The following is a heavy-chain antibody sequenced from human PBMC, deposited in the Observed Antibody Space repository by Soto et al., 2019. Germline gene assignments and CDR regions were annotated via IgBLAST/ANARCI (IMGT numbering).Heavy chain of an antibody. CDR3: ARLGDYYQAFDY. V-gene: IGHV4-59*08. Sequence: PSETLSLTCTVSGSPISSYYWSWFRQPPGQGLEWVGYIYYTGTTTYNPSIKSRVTVTVDTSKNQFSMKLKSVTAADTAVYYCARLGDYYQAFDYWGQGTLVTVSS. D-gene: IGHD3-22*01. CDR1: GSPISSYY. J-gene: IGHJ4*01. CDR2: IYYTGTT.